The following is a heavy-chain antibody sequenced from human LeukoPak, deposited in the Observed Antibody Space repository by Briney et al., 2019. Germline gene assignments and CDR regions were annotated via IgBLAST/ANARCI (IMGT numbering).Heavy chain of an antibody. Sequence: GGSLRLSCAASGFSLTNFAMSWVRQAPGKGLEWVSLIIGSSGDTFYADSVKGRFTISRDNSKNRLYPQMSSLRAEDTALYYCAKGAYDYIEMGYFDYWGQGTLVTVSS. CDR1: GFSLTNFA. J-gene: IGHJ4*02. D-gene: IGHD5-12*01. CDR2: IIGSSGDT. V-gene: IGHV3-23*01. CDR3: AKGAYDYIEMGYFDY.